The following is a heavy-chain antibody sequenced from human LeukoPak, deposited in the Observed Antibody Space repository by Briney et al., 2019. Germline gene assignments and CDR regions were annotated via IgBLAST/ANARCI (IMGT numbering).Heavy chain of an antibody. CDR2: INPNSGGT. D-gene: IGHD1-1*01. V-gene: IGHV1-2*02. CDR3: ARGYNWNSNWFDP. CDR1: GYTFTGYY. J-gene: IGHJ5*02. Sequence: ASVKVSCKASGYTFTGYYMHWVRQAPGQGLEWMGWINPNSGGTNYAQKFQGRVTMTRDTSTSTAYMELSRLRSDDTAVYYCARGYNWNSNWFDPWGQGTLVTVSS.